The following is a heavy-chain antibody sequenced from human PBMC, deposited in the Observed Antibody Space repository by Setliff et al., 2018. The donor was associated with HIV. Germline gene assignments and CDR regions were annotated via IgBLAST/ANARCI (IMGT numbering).Heavy chain of an antibody. Sequence: SETLSLTCAVYGGTISGYNWSWIRQPPGMGLEWIGEVNRGRRTNYNSSLKSRVTISIDTSRNQFSLTVSSVTAADTAVYYCAREIPYSYGGRGHPLWGQGTLVTVSS. V-gene: IGHV4-34*08. CDR3: AREIPYSYGGRGHPL. J-gene: IGHJ4*02. D-gene: IGHD3-22*01. CDR2: VNRGRRT. CDR1: GGTISGYN.